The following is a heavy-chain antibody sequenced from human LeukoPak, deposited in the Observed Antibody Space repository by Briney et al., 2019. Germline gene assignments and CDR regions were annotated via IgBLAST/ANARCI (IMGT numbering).Heavy chain of an antibody. D-gene: IGHD1-26*01. V-gene: IGHV3-7*03. Sequence: PGGSLRLSCAASGFTFSSYWMSWVRQAPGKGLEWVANIKQDGSEKYYVDSVKGRFTISRDNAKNSLYLQMNSLRAADTAVYYCPRAPKFRLVGVSKGPFDPWGQGTLVTVSS. CDR2: IKQDGSEK. J-gene: IGHJ5*02. CDR3: PRAPKFRLVGVSKGPFDP. CDR1: GFTFSSYW.